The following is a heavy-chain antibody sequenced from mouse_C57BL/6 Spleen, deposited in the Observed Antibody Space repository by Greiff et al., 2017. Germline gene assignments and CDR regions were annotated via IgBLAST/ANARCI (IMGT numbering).Heavy chain of an antibody. D-gene: IGHD1-1*02. CDR1: GYAFSSSW. J-gene: IGHJ3*01. CDR3: ARWGGSYGGFAY. CDR2: IYPGDGDT. V-gene: IGHV1-82*01. Sequence: LVESGPELVKPGASVKISCKASGYAFSSSWMNWVKQRPGKGLEWIGRIYPGDGDTNYNGKFKGKATLTADKSSSTAYMQLSSLESEDSAVYFCARWGGSYGGFAYWGQGTLVTVSA.